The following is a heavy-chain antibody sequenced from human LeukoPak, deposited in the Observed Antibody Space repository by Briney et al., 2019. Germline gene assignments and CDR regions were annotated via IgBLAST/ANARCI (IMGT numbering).Heavy chain of an antibody. Sequence: ASVKVSCKVSGYTLTELSMHWVRQAPGKGLEWMGGFDPEDGETIYAQKFQGRVTMTEDTSTDTAYMELSSLRSEDTAVYYCVRPAHARGGTWFDPCGQGTLVTVSS. CDR3: VRPAHARGGTWFDP. CDR2: FDPEDGET. V-gene: IGHV1-24*01. D-gene: IGHD1-14*01. J-gene: IGHJ5*02. CDR1: GYTLTELS.